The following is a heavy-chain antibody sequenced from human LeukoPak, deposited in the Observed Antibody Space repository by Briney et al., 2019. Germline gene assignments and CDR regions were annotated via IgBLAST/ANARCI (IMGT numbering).Heavy chain of an antibody. D-gene: IGHD5-24*01. Sequence: PGGSLRLSCAASGFTFSDYYMSWIRQAPGKGLEWVSYVSSSGSTIYYADSVKGRFTISRDNAKNSLYLQMNSLRAEDTAVYYCARDHRGDGYNSYYFDYWGQGTLVTVSS. V-gene: IGHV3-11*04. CDR2: VSSSGSTI. CDR3: ARDHRGDGYNSYYFDY. CDR1: GFTFSDYY. J-gene: IGHJ4*02.